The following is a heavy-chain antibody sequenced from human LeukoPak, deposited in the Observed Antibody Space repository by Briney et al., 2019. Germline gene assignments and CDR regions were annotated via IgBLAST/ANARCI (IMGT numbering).Heavy chain of an antibody. Sequence: GGSLRLSCAASPGITFSDYWMNWVRQAPGKGLEWVAIIRQDGRETLYLDSVRGRFTIPRDNAKSSVYLEINSLRAEDTAVYYCVGGIGWQPDYWGQGTLVTVSS. CDR1: PGITFSDYW. V-gene: IGHV3-7*03. J-gene: IGHJ4*02. CDR2: IRQDGRET. CDR3: VGGIGWQPDY. D-gene: IGHD6-19*01.